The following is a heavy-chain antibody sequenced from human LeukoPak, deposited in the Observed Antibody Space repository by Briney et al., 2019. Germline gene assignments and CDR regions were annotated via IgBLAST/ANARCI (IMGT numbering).Heavy chain of an antibody. Sequence: GKSLRLSCAASGFTFSSYSMHWVRQAPCEGLEWVAVISYDGSNNYYADSVKGRFTISRDNSKKTVYVQMNSLRAEDTAMYYCARSFYSYGYTDYWGQGTLVTVSS. D-gene: IGHD5-18*01. CDR3: ARSFYSYGYTDY. V-gene: IGHV3-30-3*01. CDR2: ISYDGSNN. CDR1: GFTFSSYS. J-gene: IGHJ4*02.